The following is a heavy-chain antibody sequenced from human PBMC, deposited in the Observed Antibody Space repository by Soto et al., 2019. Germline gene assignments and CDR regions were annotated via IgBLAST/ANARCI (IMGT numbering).Heavy chain of an antibody. CDR3: GRDRYSSSGWLDT. CDR2: TYYRSRFFS. D-gene: IGHD3-10*01. Sequence: PSQTLSLTCAISGDSVSSYSAAWNWIRQSPSGGLEWLGRTYYRSRFFSDYAESVKSRIIINPDTSKNQFSLQLKSVTPEDTAVYYCGRDRYSSSGWLDTWGQGNPGTVST. J-gene: IGHJ5*02. V-gene: IGHV6-1*01. CDR1: GDSVSSYSAA.